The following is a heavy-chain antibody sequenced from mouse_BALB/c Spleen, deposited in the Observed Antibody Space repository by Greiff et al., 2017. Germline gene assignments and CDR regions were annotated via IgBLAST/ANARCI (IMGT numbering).Heavy chain of an antibody. CDR3: AREDGKYAMDY. V-gene: IGHV3-6*02. Sequence: EVQLQQSGPGLVKPSQSLSLTCSVTGYSITSGYYWNWIRQFPGNKLEWMGYISYDGSNNYNPSLKNRISITRDTSKNQFFLKLNSVTTEDTATYYCAREDGKYAMDYWGQGTSVTVSS. J-gene: IGHJ4*01. D-gene: IGHD2-1*01. CDR1: GYSITSGYY. CDR2: ISYDGSN.